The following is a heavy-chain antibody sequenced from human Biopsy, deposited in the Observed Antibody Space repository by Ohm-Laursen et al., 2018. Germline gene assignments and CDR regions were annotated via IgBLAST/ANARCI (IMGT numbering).Heavy chain of an antibody. D-gene: IGHD1-26*01. J-gene: IGHJ4*02. V-gene: IGHV3-23*01. CDR2: ISRGSDII. CDR3: ARDASMGATYYFHH. CDR1: GFTFGSYS. Sequence: SLRLSRTASGFTFGSYSMTWVRQAPGKGLEWVSTISRGSDIIYYADSVKGRFTVSRDNSKETVYLQMNSLRGEDTAVYYCARDASMGATYYFHHWGQGTLVIVSS.